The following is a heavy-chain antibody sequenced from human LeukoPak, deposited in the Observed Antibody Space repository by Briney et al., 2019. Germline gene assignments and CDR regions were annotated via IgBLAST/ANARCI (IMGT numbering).Heavy chain of an antibody. V-gene: IGHV3-7*03. D-gene: IGHD6-19*01. CDR2: IKQDGSEK. CDR3: AKGGPVAADPRYFQH. J-gene: IGHJ1*01. CDR1: GFTFSRYW. Sequence: GGSLRLSCAASGFTFSRYWMSWVRQAPGKGLEWVANIKQDGSEKYYVDSVKGRFTISRDNAKNSLYLQMNSLRAEDTAVYYCAKGGPVAADPRYFQHWGQGTLVTVSS.